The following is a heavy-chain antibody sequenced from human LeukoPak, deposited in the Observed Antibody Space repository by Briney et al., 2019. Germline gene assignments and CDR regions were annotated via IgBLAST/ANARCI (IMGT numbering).Heavy chain of an antibody. Sequence: SETLSLTCTVSGDSMRSYYWSWIRQPPGKGLEWIGYIYYSGAINYNPFLKSRVTISVDASKNKFSLNLNSVTAADTAVYYCARHPPPGSDGYEGFIDNWGQGTLVIVSS. CDR1: GDSMRSYY. CDR2: IYYSGAI. V-gene: IGHV4-59*08. J-gene: IGHJ4*02. CDR3: ARHPPPGSDGYEGFIDN. D-gene: IGHD5-12*01.